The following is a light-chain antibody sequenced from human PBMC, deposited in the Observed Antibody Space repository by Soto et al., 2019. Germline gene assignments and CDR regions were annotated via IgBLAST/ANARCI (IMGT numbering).Light chain of an antibody. Sequence: IVMTQSPLSLPVTPGEPASISCRSSQSLLHSDGYNYLDWYLQKPGQSPQLLIYLGSNRASGVPDRFSGSGSGTDFTLRSSRVEAEDVGVYYCKQALQLRTFGQGTKVDIK. CDR3: KQALQLRT. J-gene: IGKJ1*01. CDR2: LGS. CDR1: QSLLHSDGYNY. V-gene: IGKV2-28*01.